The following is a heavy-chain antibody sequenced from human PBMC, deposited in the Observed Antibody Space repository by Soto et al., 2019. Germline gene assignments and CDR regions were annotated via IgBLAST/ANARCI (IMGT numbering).Heavy chain of an antibody. Sequence: QLQESGPGLVKPSQTLSLTCSVSGGSINNNDYYWSWIRQTPGKGLEWIGYVYYSGSSDYIPSLKSRLSMSIDKSKNQFHLKLNSVTAADTPTYYCARMSYFYDKWYFDLWGRGTLVTVSS. J-gene: IGHJ2*01. D-gene: IGHD3-22*01. CDR2: VYYSGSS. CDR3: ARMSYFYDKWYFDL. V-gene: IGHV4-30-4*01. CDR1: GGSINNNDYY.